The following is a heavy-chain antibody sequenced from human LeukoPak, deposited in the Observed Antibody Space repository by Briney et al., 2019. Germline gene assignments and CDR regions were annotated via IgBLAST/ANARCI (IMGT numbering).Heavy chain of an antibody. CDR2: MNPNSGNT. D-gene: IGHD3-22*01. CDR3: ARGRNPHPYYDSSGYPFDY. J-gene: IGHJ4*02. Sequence: GASEKVSCKASGYTFTSYDINWVRQATGQGLEWMGWMNPNSGNTGYAQKFQGRVTITRNTSISTAYMELSSLRSEDTAVYYCARGRNPHPYYDSSGYPFDYWGQGTLVTVSS. CDR1: GYTFTSYD. V-gene: IGHV1-8*03.